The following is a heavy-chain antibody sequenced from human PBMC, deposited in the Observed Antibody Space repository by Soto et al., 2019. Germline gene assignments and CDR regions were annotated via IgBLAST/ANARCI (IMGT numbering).Heavy chain of an antibody. J-gene: IGHJ4*02. D-gene: IGHD3-22*01. CDR3: ARTAYYYDSSGYYYDY. Sequence: SSETLSLTCSVAGGSIGDYYWSWIRQTPGKGLEWIGNIYYSGSTIYNPSLKSRVAISVDTSKNQFSLKLRSVTPADTAVYYCARTAYYYDSSGYYYDYWGQGTLVTVSS. CDR2: IYYSGST. CDR1: GGSIGDYY. V-gene: IGHV4-59*01.